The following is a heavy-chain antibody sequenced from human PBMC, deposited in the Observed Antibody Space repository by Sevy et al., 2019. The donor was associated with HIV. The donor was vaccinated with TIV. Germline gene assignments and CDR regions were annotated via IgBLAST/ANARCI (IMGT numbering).Heavy chain of an antibody. V-gene: IGHV1-18*04. CDR3: ARDILAVAGPRSLFDY. CDR1: GYTFTSYG. D-gene: IGHD6-19*01. CDR2: ISAYNGNT. Sequence: SSVKVSCKASGYTFTSYGISWVRQAPGQGLEWMGWISAYNGNTNYAQKLQGRVTMTTDTSTSTAYMELRSLRSDDTAVYYCARDILAVAGPRSLFDYWGQGTLVTVSS. J-gene: IGHJ4*02.